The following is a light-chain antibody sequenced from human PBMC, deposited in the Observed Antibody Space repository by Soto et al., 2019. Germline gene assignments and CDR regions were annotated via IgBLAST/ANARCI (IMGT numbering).Light chain of an antibody. CDR1: KLGDKY. J-gene: IGLJ2*01. CDR2: QDN. Sequence: SYELTQPPSVSVSPGQTASITCSGDKLGDKYACWYQQKPGQSPVMVIYQDNKRPSGSSERFSGSNSGNTATLTISGTQSLDEADYYCQAWDSSHVVFGGGTKVTVL. V-gene: IGLV3-1*01. CDR3: QAWDSSHVV.